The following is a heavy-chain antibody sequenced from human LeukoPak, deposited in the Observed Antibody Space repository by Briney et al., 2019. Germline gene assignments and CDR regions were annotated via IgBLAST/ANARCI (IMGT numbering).Heavy chain of an antibody. Sequence: PSGTLSLTCVVSGGSISTSNWWSWVRQPPGKGLEWSGEIYHSGSTNYNPSLKSRVTISVDKSKNQFSLKLSSVTAADTAVYYCARLHSSSWYNWFDPWGQGTLVTVSS. V-gene: IGHV4-4*02. CDR2: IYHSGST. D-gene: IGHD6-13*01. CDR3: ARLHSSSWYNWFDP. CDR1: GGSISTSNW. J-gene: IGHJ5*02.